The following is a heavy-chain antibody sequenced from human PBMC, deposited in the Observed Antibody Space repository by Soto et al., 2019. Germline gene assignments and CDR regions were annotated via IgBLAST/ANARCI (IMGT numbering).Heavy chain of an antibody. V-gene: IGHV4-39*01. J-gene: IGHJ6*02. CDR2: IYYSGST. CDR1: GGSISSSSYY. D-gene: IGHD1-1*01. CDR3: ARVVGLEQDSSYGMDV. Sequence: KASETLSLTCTVSGGSISSSSYYWGWIRQPPGKGLEWIGSIYYSGSTYYNPSLKSRVTISVDTSKKQFSLKLSSVTAADTAVYYCARVVGLEQDSSYGMDVGCQATTVTV.